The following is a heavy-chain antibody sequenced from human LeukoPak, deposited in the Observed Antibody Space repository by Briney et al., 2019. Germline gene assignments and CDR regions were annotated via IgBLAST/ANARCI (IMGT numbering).Heavy chain of an antibody. CDR3: ARGYYDSSAYYSADY. D-gene: IGHD3-22*01. Sequence: ASVKVSCKASGGTFISYAISWVRQAPGQGLEWMGWINPNTGDTNYAQKFQGRVTMTRDTSISTAYMELTRLRSDDTAVYYCARGYYDSSAYYSADYWGQGTLVTVSS. CDR2: INPNTGDT. CDR1: GGTFISYA. V-gene: IGHV1-2*02. J-gene: IGHJ4*02.